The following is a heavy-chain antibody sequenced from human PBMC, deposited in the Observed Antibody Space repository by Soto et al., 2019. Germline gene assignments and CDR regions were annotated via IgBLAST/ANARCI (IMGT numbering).Heavy chain of an antibody. CDR1: GGSFSGYY. Sequence: SETLSLTCAVDGGSFSGYYWSWIRQPPGKGLEWIGEINHSGSTNYNPSLKSRVTISVDTSKNQFSLKLSSVTAADTAVYYCARRLTYSGSYYPSRPFDYWGQGTLVTVSS. CDR2: INHSGST. V-gene: IGHV4-34*01. J-gene: IGHJ4*02. D-gene: IGHD1-26*01. CDR3: ARRLTYSGSYYPSRPFDY.